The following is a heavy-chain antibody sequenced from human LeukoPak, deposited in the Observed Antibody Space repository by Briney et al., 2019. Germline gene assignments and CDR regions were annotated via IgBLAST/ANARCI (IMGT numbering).Heavy chain of an antibody. Sequence: PGGSVRLSCAASGFILSSYAVIGVPQAPGKGLEWVSTISGSGGSTYYADSVKGRFTISRDNSKNTLYLQMNSLRAEDTAVYYCPTDHDFWSGYYTTPSFDYWGAGALVTVSS. CDR1: GFILSSYA. CDR3: PTDHDFWSGYYTTPSFDY. V-gene: IGHV3-23*01. J-gene: IGHJ4*02. CDR2: ISGSGGST. D-gene: IGHD3-3*01.